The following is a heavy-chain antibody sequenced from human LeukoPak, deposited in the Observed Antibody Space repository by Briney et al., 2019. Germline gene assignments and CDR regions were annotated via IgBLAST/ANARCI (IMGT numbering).Heavy chain of an antibody. Sequence: GASVKVSCKASGYTFTGYYMHWVRQAPGQGLEWMGWINPNSGGTNYAQKFQGRITMTRDTSISTAYMELSRLRSDDTAVYSCARDFYDISGYYDSWGQGTLVTVSS. V-gene: IGHV1-2*02. D-gene: IGHD3-22*01. CDR1: GYTFTGYY. J-gene: IGHJ5*01. CDR3: ARDFYDISGYYDS. CDR2: INPNSGGT.